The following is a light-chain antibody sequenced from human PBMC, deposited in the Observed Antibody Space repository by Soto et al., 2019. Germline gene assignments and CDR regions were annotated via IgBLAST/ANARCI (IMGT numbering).Light chain of an antibody. CDR1: QSISSSY. CDR3: QQYCSSPWT. J-gene: IGKJ1*01. Sequence: IKLTQSPCSLSLTLGERATLSCRASQSISSSYLAWYQQKPGQAPRLLIYGASSRATGIPDRFSGSGSGTDFTLTISRLEPEDFAVYYCQQYCSSPWTFGQGTKVDI. V-gene: IGKV3-20*01. CDR2: GAS.